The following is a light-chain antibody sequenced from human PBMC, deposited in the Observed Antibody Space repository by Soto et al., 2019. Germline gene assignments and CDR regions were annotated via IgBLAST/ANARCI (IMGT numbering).Light chain of an antibody. CDR1: RSNIGAGYD. CDR2: GNS. Sequence: QSVLTQPPSVSGAPGQRVTISCTGSRSNIGAGYDVHWYQQLPGTAPKLLIYGNSNRPSGVPDRFPGSKSGTSASLAITGLQAEDEADSYCQSYDSSLSGWVFGGGTKLTVL. V-gene: IGLV1-40*01. J-gene: IGLJ3*02. CDR3: QSYDSSLSGWV.